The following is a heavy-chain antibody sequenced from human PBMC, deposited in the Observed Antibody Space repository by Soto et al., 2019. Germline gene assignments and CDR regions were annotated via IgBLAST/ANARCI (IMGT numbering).Heavy chain of an antibody. D-gene: IGHD2-2*01. Sequence: SVKVSCKASGGTFSSYTISWVRQAPGQGLEWMGRIIPILGIANYAQKFQGRVTITADKSTSTAYMELSSLRSEDTAVYYCVRDHDDCSSTSCSNWFDPWGQGTLVTVSS. J-gene: IGHJ5*02. CDR3: VRDHDDCSSTSCSNWFDP. CDR1: GGTFSSYT. V-gene: IGHV1-69*04. CDR2: IIPILGIA.